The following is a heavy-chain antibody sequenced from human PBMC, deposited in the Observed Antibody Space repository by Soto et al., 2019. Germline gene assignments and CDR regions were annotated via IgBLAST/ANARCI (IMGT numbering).Heavy chain of an antibody. D-gene: IGHD3-3*01. J-gene: IGHJ5*02. CDR1: GGSISSYY. Sequence: NPSETLSLTCTVSGGSISSYYWSWIRQPPGKGLEWIGSIYYSGSTYYNPSLKSRVTISVDTSKNQFSLKLSSVTAADTAVYYCARSLFNYDFWSGSGWFDPWGQGTLVTVSS. CDR2: IYYSGST. CDR3: ARSLFNYDFWSGSGWFDP. V-gene: IGHV4-59*05.